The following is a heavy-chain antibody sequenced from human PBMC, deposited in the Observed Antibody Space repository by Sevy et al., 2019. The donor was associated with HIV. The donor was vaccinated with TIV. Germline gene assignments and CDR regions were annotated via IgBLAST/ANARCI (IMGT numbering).Heavy chain of an antibody. CDR2: ISGSGGST. CDR3: AKDFRRTTNNWFDP. Sequence: GGSLRLSCAASGFTFSSYAMSWDRQAPGKGLEWVSAISGSGGSTYYADSVKGRFTISRDNSKNTLYLQMNSLRAEDTAVYYCAKDFRRTTNNWFDPWGQGTLVTVSS. CDR1: GFTFSSYA. J-gene: IGHJ5*02. V-gene: IGHV3-23*01. D-gene: IGHD3-3*01.